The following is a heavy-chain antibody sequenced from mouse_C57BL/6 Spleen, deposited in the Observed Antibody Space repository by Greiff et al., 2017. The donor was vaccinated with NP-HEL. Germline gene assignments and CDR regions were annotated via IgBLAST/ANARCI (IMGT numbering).Heavy chain of an antibody. CDR3: ARGDYDGAWFAY. CDR2: ISSGSSTI. J-gene: IGHJ3*01. Sequence: EVMLVESGGGLVKPGGSLKLSCAASGFTFSDYGMHWVRQAPEKGLEWVAYISSGSSTIYYADTVKGRFTISRDNATNTLFLQMTSLRSEDTAMYYCARGDYDGAWFAYWGQGTLVTVSA. V-gene: IGHV5-17*01. D-gene: IGHD2-4*01. CDR1: GFTFSDYG.